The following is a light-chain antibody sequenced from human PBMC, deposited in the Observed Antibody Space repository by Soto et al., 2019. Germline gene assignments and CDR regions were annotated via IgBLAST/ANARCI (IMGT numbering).Light chain of an antibody. CDR1: QSISSY. V-gene: IGKV1-39*01. J-gene: IGKJ5*01. CDR3: QQSYSTPIT. CDR2: AAS. Sequence: DVQMTQSPSSLSAAVGDRVTITFRASQSISSYLNWYQQKPGKAPKLLIYAASSLQRGVPSRFSGSGSGTAFTLTINSLQPEHFATYYCQQSYSTPITFGQGTRLEIK.